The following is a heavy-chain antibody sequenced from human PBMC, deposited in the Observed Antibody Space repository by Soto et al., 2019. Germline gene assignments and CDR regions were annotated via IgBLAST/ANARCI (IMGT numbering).Heavy chain of an antibody. CDR2: IDHRGTTI. Sequence: PGGSLRLSCVDSGLSISSYEMSNFEMNWVRQAPGKGLEWVSYIDHRGTTIFYADSVKGRFTISRDNVKNSVSLQMNSLRAEDTAVYYCARPWDTAMVSTWNYWGQGTLVTVSS. V-gene: IGHV3-48*03. CDR3: ARPWDTAMVSTWNY. D-gene: IGHD5-18*01. CDR1: GLSISSYE. J-gene: IGHJ4*02.